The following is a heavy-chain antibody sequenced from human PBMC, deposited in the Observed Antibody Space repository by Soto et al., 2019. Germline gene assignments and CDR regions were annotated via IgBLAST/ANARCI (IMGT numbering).Heavy chain of an antibody. J-gene: IGHJ6*02. CDR3: AREPDSSGWYYYYYGMDV. V-gene: IGHV1-46*01. CDR2: INPSGGST. D-gene: IGHD3-22*01. CDR1: GYTFTSYY. Sequence: ASVKVSCKASGYTFTSYYMHWVRQAPGQGLEWMGIINPSGGSTSYAQKFQGRVTMTRDTSTSTVYMELSSLRSEDTAVYYCAREPDSSGWYYYYYGMDVWGQGTTVTSP.